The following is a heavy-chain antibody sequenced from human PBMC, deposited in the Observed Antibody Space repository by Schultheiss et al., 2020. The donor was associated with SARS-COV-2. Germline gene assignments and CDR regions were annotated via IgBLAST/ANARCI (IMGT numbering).Heavy chain of an antibody. Sequence: GESLKISCAASGFTFSSYSMNWVRQAPGKGLEWVSYISSSSSTIYYADSVKGRFTISRDNAENSLYLQMNSLRAEDTAVYYCAKDSTPPGYSSGLGSDYWGQGTLVTVSS. CDR1: GFTFSSYS. CDR3: AKDSTPPGYSSGLGSDY. V-gene: IGHV3-48*04. CDR2: ISSSSSTI. D-gene: IGHD6-19*01. J-gene: IGHJ4*02.